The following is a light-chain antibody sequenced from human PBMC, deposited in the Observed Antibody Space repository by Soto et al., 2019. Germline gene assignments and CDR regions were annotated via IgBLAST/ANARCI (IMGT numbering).Light chain of an antibody. CDR3: AAWDDSPSVL. J-gene: IGLJ2*01. Sequence: QSVLTQPPSASGTPGQRVTISCSGSSSNIGSNYVYWYQQLPGTAPKLLIYSDNQRPSGVPDRFSGSKSGTSASLAISGLRSEDEADYYCAAWDDSPSVLFGGGTKVTVL. CDR1: SSNIGSNY. V-gene: IGLV1-47*02. CDR2: SDN.